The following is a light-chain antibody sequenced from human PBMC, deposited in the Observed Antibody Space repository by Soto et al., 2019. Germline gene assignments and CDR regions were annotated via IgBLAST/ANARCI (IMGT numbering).Light chain of an antibody. CDR2: AAS. Sequence: DIQMPQSPSSLSASVGDRVTITCRASQNINNHLNWYQQKPGTAPKVLIYAASRLQTGVPSRFSGSGSGTDFTLSIRSLQPGDYATYFCQQSYNNPKTFGHGTKVYI. V-gene: IGKV1-39*01. CDR3: QQSYNNPKT. J-gene: IGKJ1*01. CDR1: QNINNH.